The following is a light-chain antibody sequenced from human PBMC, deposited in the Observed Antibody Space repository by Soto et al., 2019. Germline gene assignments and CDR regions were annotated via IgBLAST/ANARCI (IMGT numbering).Light chain of an antibody. CDR2: AAS. CDR1: QGINIF. CDR3: QHRADWPRFT. J-gene: IGKJ4*01. V-gene: IGKV1-9*01. Sequence: DIQLTQSPSFLSASVGDRVTITCRASQGINIFLAWFQQKPGKAPNLLISAASTLQSGVPSRFSGSGSETEFTLTIPSLQPEDSAVYYCQHRADWPRFTFGGGTKVDIK.